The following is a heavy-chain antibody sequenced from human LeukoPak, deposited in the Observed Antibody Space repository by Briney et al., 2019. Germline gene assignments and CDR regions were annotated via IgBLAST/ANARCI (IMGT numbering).Heavy chain of an antibody. Sequence: GGSLRLSCAASGFTFSSYAMTWVRQAPGKGLEWVSSISYDGHTTFHADSVKGRFTISRDNAKNSLYLQMNSLRAEDTAVYYCARGPIPDYWGQGTLVTVSS. CDR1: GFTFSSYA. D-gene: IGHD2-2*02. J-gene: IGHJ4*02. CDR2: ISYDGHTT. V-gene: IGHV3-48*04. CDR3: ARGPIPDY.